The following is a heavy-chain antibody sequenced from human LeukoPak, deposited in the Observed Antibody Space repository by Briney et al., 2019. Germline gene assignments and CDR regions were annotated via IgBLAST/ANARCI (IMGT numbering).Heavy chain of an antibody. CDR2: IYYSGST. V-gene: IGHV4-59*01. CDR1: GGSISSYY. Sequence: SETLSLTCTVPGGSISSYYWSWIRQPPGKGLEWIGYIYYSGSTNYNPSLKSRVTISVDTSKNQFSLKLSSVTAADTAVYYCARDAYGSGTSHDYYYYYYMDVWGKGTTVTVSS. D-gene: IGHD3-10*01. CDR3: ARDAYGSGTSHDYYYYYYMDV. J-gene: IGHJ6*03.